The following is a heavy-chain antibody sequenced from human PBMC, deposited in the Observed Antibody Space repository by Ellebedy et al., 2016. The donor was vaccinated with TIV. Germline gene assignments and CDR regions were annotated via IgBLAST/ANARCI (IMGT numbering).Heavy chain of an antibody. CDR2: INNDGSET. Sequence: GGSLRLSXVASGFRFSSYWMTWVRQAPGKGLEWVANINNDGSETRYVDSVKGRFTISRDNAKSSLYLQLNSLRTEDTAVYYCAKDSFSRGDYWGQGTLVTVSS. D-gene: IGHD3-16*01. CDR3: AKDSFSRGDY. CDR1: GFRFSSYW. J-gene: IGHJ4*02. V-gene: IGHV3-7*01.